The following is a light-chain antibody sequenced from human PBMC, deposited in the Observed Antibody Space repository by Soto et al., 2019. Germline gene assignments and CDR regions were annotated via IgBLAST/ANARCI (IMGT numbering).Light chain of an antibody. CDR1: TGAVTSGHY. V-gene: IGLV7-46*01. CDR2: DTS. CDR3: LLSYSGPRPGV. J-gene: IGLJ1*01. Sequence: QAVVTQEPSRTVSPGGTVTLTCGSSTGAVTSGHYPYWFQQKPGQAPRTLIYDTSNKHSWTPARFSGSLLGGKAALTLSGAQPEDEAEYYCLLSYSGPRPGVFGTGTKLTVL.